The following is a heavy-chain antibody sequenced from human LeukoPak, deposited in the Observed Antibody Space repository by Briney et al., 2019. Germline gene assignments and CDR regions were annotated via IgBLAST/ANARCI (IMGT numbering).Heavy chain of an antibody. CDR2: INPNSGGT. J-gene: IGHJ1*01. V-gene: IGHV1-2*02. CDR1: GYTFTGYY. D-gene: IGHD2-21*02. Sequence: ASVKVSCKASGYTFTGYYMDWVRQAPGQGLEWMGWINPNSGGTNYAQKFQGRVTMTRDTSISTAYMELSRLRSDDTAVYYCARTSGDCGGDCHTQEIQNWGQSTHVTVSS. CDR3: ARTSGDCGGDCHTQEIQN.